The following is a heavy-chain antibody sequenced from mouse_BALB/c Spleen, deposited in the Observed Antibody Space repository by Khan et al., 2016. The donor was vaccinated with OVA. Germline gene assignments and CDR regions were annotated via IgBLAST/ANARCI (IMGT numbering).Heavy chain of an antibody. Sequence: VQLQESGPDLVKPGASVKISCKASAYTFTTYYLHWVKQRPGQGLEWIGWIYPGNGNTKYNEKFKDKATLTADKSSSTAYMQVSGLTSEDSAVYFCARDEYFVGDAMDYWGQGSSITVSS. CDR2: IYPGNGNT. CDR3: ARDEYFVGDAMDY. CDR1: AYTFTTYY. J-gene: IGHJ4*01. V-gene: IGHV1S56*01.